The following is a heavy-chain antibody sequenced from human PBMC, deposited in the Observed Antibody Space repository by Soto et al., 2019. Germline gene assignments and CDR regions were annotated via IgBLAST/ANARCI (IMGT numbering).Heavy chain of an antibody. D-gene: IGHD6-19*01. Sequence: PGGSLRLSCAASGFTFSNYAVHWVRQAPGKGLEWVAVISYDGGTKNYADSVKGRFTISRDNSRNTLYLQMNSLRVDDTAVYYCAKEITPRSSNGWPFDSWGQGTLVTVSS. CDR3: AKEITPRSSNGWPFDS. V-gene: IGHV3-30-3*01. CDR1: GFTFSNYA. J-gene: IGHJ4*02. CDR2: ISYDGGTK.